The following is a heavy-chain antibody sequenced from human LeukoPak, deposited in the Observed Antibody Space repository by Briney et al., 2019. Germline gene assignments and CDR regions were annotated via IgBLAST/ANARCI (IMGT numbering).Heavy chain of an antibody. J-gene: IGHJ4*02. V-gene: IGHV3-23*01. Sequence: GGSLRLSCAASGFTFNNYAMIWVRQAPGKGLEWVSLISGTGNSIYYADSMKGRFTISRDNSKNTLYLQMNSLRAEDTAVYYCVKEPGNISAGYWGQGTLVTVSS. D-gene: IGHD2/OR15-2a*01. CDR2: ISGTGNSI. CDR3: VKEPGNISAGY. CDR1: GFTFNNYA.